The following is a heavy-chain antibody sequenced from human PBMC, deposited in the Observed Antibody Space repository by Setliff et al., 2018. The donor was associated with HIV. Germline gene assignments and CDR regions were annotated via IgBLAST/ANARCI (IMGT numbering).Heavy chain of an antibody. CDR1: NGSIGSFY. CDR2: IYFNGVT. V-gene: IGHV4-59*08. Sequence: SETLSLTCTVSNGSIGSFYWTWIRQPPGKELEWIGYIYFNGVTKYSPSLKSRVSMSVDTPKSQFSLKLSSVTAADTAVYYCARLMHYYDSFWVLWRENYFDSWGRGTLVTVSS. D-gene: IGHD3-22*01. CDR3: ARLMHYYDSFWVLWRENYFDS. J-gene: IGHJ4*01.